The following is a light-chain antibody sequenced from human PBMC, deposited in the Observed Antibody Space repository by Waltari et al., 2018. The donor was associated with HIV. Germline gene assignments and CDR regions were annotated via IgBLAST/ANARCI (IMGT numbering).Light chain of an antibody. CDR1: QSVRSN. V-gene: IGKV3-15*01. CDR3: QQYDNWPPYT. CDR2: GAS. J-gene: IGKJ2*01. Sequence: IVMTPSPATLSVSPGERATLSCRASQSVRSNLAWYQQKPGQAPRLLIYGASTRATGIPARFSGSGSGTEFTLTISSLQSEDFAVYYCQQYDNWPPYTFGQGTKLEIK.